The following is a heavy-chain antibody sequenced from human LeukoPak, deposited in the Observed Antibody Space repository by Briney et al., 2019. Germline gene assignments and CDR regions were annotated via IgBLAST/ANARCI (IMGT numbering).Heavy chain of an antibody. D-gene: IGHD5-18*01. CDR1: GGSFSGYS. CDR2: IYHSGST. CDR3: ARSTAGMFDP. V-gene: IGHV4-30-2*01. J-gene: IGHJ5*02. Sequence: PSETLSLTCAVYGGSFSGYSWSWIRQPPGKGLEWVGYIYHSGSTYYNPSLKSRVTISVDRSKNQFSLKLSSVTAADTAVYYCARSTAGMFDPWGQGTLVTVSS.